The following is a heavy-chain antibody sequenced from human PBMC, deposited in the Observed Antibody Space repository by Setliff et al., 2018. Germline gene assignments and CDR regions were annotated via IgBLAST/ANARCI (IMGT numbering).Heavy chain of an antibody. CDR2: ISSSSST. D-gene: IGHD6-19*01. V-gene: IGHV3-21*04. Sequence: GGSLRLSCAASGFTFSSYSMNWVRQAPGKGLEWVSSISSSSSTSYADSVKGQFTISRDIAENSLYLRMNGLRAEDTAFYYCARDFGGWNLYYFDFRGQGTLVTAS. J-gene: IGHJ4*02. CDR3: ARDFGGWNLYYFDF. CDR1: GFTFSSYS.